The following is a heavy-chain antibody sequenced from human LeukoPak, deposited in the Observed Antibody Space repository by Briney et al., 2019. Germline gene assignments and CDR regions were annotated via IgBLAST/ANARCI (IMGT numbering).Heavy chain of an antibody. Sequence: PSQTLSLTCTVSGGSISSGSYYWSWIRQPAGKGLEWIGRIYTSGSTNYNPSLKSRVTISVDTSKNQFSLKLSSVTAADTAVYYCAREGSSWTDFDYWGQGTLVTVSS. V-gene: IGHV4-61*02. D-gene: IGHD6-13*01. J-gene: IGHJ4*02. CDR2: IYTSGST. CDR3: AREGSSWTDFDY. CDR1: GGSISSGSYY.